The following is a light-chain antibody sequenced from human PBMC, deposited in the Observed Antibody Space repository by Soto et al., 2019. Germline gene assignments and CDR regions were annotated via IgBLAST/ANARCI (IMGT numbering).Light chain of an antibody. V-gene: IGLV2-14*01. CDR1: GRDIGAYNY. CDR2: GVK. CDR3: SSYTTSYFYV. J-gene: IGLJ1*01. Sequence: QSALTQPASVSGSPGQSITISCTGSGRDIGAYNYVSWYQQHPGKAPKLIIYGVKNRPSGVSNRFSASKSAFTASLTISGLQAEDEDDYYCSSYTTSYFYVFGPGTKLTVL.